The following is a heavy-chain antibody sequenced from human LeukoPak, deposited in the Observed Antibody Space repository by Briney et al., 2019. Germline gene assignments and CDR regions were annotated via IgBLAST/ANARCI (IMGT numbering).Heavy chain of an antibody. CDR3: ARSGYTISAYHSDF. D-gene: IGHD5-18*01. CDR2: IYTTGRT. V-gene: IGHV4-4*07. CDR1: GVSIRSYW. J-gene: IGHJ4*02. Sequence: SETLSLTCDVSGVSIRSYWWSWVRKPAGKGLEWIRRIYTTGRTNYSPSFQSRVTMSIDMSSNQFSLTLTSVTAADTAVYYCARSGYTISAYHSDFWGQGAPVTVSS.